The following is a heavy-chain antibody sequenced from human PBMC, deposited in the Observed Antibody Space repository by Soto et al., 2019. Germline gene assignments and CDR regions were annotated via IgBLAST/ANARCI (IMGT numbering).Heavy chain of an antibody. CDR1: GFTFSSYW. Sequence: GGSLRLSCAASGFTFSSYWMSWVRQAPGKGLEWVANIKQDGSEKYYVDSVKGRFTISRDNAKNTLYLQMNSLRAEDTAVYYCAKDHQYSSSWYVGPGPFDYWGQGTLVTVSS. CDR2: IKQDGSEK. D-gene: IGHD6-13*01. CDR3: AKDHQYSSSWYVGPGPFDY. J-gene: IGHJ4*02. V-gene: IGHV3-7*03.